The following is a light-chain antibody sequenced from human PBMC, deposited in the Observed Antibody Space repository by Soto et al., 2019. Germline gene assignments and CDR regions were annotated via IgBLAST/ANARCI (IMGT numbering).Light chain of an antibody. Sequence: EIVMTQSPATLSVSPGERATLSCRASQSVSSNLAWYQQKPGQAPRLLIYGASTRATGIPARFSGSGSETEFTLTISSLQSEDFAVYYCQQYNNWPLLTFGGGTKVDIK. V-gene: IGKV3-15*01. J-gene: IGKJ4*01. CDR1: QSVSSN. CDR2: GAS. CDR3: QQYNNWPLLT.